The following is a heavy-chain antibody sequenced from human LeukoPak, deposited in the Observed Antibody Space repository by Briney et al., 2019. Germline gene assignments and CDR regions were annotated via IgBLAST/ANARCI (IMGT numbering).Heavy chain of an antibody. Sequence: GGSLRLSCAASGFTVSSNYMSWVRQAPGKGLEWVAVISCDGSNKYYADSVKGRFTISRDNSKNTLYLQMNSLRAEDTAVYYCAKDLSPGIAVAGLDYWGQGTLVTVSS. CDR3: AKDLSPGIAVAGLDY. CDR2: ISCDGSNK. J-gene: IGHJ4*02. V-gene: IGHV3-30*18. CDR1: GFTVSSNY. D-gene: IGHD6-19*01.